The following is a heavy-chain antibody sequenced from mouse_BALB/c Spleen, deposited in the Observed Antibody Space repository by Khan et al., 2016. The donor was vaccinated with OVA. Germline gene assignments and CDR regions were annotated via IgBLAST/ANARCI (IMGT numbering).Heavy chain of an antibody. V-gene: IGHV1-20*02. J-gene: IGHJ2*01. CDR3: ARKNGSDFDS. D-gene: IGHD1-1*01. CDR2: INPHIGET. CDR1: GYSFTGYF. Sequence: VQLQQSGPELVKPGASVKISCKASGYSFTGYFMNWVMQSHGKSLEWIGRINPHIGETFYNQKFKGKAILTVDESSSTVHMKLRSLASEDSAVYYCARKNGSDFDSWGQGTTLTVSS.